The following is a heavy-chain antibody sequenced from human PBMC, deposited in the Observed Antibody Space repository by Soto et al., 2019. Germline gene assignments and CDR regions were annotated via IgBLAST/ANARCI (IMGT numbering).Heavy chain of an antibody. CDR1: GFTFSSYW. V-gene: IGHV3-7*01. CDR3: ARALVVVVPTLLAY. Sequence: GGSLRLSCAASGFTFSSYWMSWVRQAPGKGLEWVANINRDGSEKNYLDSVKGRFTISRDNAKNSLFLQMNSLRAEDTAVYYCARALVVVVPTLLAYWGQGTRVTVS. D-gene: IGHD2-2*01. J-gene: IGHJ4*02. CDR2: INRDGSEK.